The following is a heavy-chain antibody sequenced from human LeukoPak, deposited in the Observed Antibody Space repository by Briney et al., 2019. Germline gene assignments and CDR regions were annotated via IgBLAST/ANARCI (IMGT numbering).Heavy chain of an antibody. J-gene: IGHJ4*02. D-gene: IGHD5-12*01. CDR2: IDWDDDK. CDR3: ARMRSAYGYYFDY. CDR1: GFSFSTSGMC. Sequence: SGPTLVNPTQTVTLTCSFSGFSFSTSGMCVSWIRQPPGKALEWLARIDWDDDKYYSTSLKTRLTISKDTSKNQVVLTMTNMDPVDTATYYCARMRSAYGYYFDYWGQGTLVTVSS. V-gene: IGHV2-70*11.